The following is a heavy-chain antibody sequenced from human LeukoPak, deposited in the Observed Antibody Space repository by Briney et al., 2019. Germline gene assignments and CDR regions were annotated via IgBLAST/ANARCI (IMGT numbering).Heavy chain of an antibody. Sequence: SETLSLTCTVSGGSITNTGAYWVWIRQSPGKGLEWIGSIYYSGSAYYTPSLRSRVTISVATSKSLFSLTLSSATAADTAVYYCARDTGPSGTAFDYWGQGILVTVSS. V-gene: IGHV4-39*07. D-gene: IGHD2-2*01. CDR3: ARDTGPSGTAFDY. CDR2: IYYSGSA. J-gene: IGHJ4*02. CDR1: GGSITNTGAY.